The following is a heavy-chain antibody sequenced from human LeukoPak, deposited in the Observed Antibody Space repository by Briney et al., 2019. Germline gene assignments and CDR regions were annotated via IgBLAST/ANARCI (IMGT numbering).Heavy chain of an antibody. D-gene: IGHD1-26*01. Sequence: ASVKVSCKASGYTFTGYSMHWVRQAPGQGLEWMGWINPNSGGTNYAQKFQGRVTMTRDTSISTAYMELSRLRSDDTALYYCARGVPNWDNWYFDLWGRGTLVTVSS. CDR1: GYTFTGYS. CDR2: INPNSGGT. CDR3: ARGVPNWDNWYFDL. J-gene: IGHJ2*01. V-gene: IGHV1-2*02.